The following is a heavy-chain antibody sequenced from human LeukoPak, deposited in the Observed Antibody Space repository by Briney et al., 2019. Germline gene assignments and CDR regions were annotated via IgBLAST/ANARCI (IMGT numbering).Heavy chain of an antibody. D-gene: IGHD3-22*01. V-gene: IGHV3-21*01. CDR2: ISSSSSYI. Sequence: PGGSLRLSCAASGFTFSSYSTNWVRQAPGKGLEWVSSISSSSSYIYYADSVKGRFTISRDNAKNSLYLQMNSLRAEDTAVYYCARAGRYYDSSGYYFDAFDIWGQGTMVTVSS. CDR1: GFTFSSYS. CDR3: ARAGRYYDSSGYYFDAFDI. J-gene: IGHJ3*02.